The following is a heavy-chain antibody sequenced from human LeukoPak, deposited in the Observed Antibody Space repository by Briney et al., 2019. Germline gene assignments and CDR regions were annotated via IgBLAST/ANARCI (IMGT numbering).Heavy chain of an antibody. CDR2: IRDKAYGGTT. V-gene: IGHV3-49*04. CDR1: GFTFSSYA. Sequence: GGSLRLSCAASGFTFSSYAMSWVRQAPGKGLEWVGFIRDKAYGGTTDYAASVKGRFTISRDDSKSIAYLQMSSLITEDTAVYYCARGSYQFDYWGQGTLVTVSS. J-gene: IGHJ4*02. D-gene: IGHD1-26*01. CDR3: ARGSYQFDY.